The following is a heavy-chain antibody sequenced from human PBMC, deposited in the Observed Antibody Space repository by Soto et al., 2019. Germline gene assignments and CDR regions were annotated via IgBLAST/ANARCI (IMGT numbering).Heavy chain of an antibody. Sequence: QVQLVQSGAEVKKPGASVKVSCKASGYTFTTYEINWVRQVPGQGLEWMGWMSPSSGNTGYVDQFRGRVTMTSKTSLATAYKELSRLRSGDTAGYFCARVGGQLFGDHGMDVWGQGTTVTVSS. D-gene: IGHD3-10*01. J-gene: IGHJ6*02. CDR1: GYTFTTYE. CDR3: ARVGGQLFGDHGMDV. V-gene: IGHV1-8*01. CDR2: MSPSSGNT.